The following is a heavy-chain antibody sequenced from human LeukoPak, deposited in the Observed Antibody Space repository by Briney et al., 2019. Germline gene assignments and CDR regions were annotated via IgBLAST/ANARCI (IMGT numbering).Heavy chain of an antibody. Sequence: GGSLKLSCAASGFTFSGSAMHWVRQASGKGLEWVGRIRSKANSYATAYAASVKGRFTISRDDSKNTAYLQMNSLKTEDTAVYYCTRHQEGYHLFPIVAAELDPWGQGTLVTVSS. J-gene: IGHJ5*02. CDR2: IRSKANSYAT. V-gene: IGHV3-73*01. CDR1: GFTFSGSA. D-gene: IGHD6-13*01. CDR3: TRHQEGYHLFPIVAAELDP.